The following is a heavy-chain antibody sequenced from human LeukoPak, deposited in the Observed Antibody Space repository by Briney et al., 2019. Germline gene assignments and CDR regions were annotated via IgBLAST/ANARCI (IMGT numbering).Heavy chain of an antibody. CDR1: GFTFSDYY. CDR2: ISSSGSTI. CDR3: ARGPLPYYYYMDV. V-gene: IGHV3-11*04. J-gene: IGHJ6*03. Sequence: PGGSLRLSCAASGFTFSDYYMSWLRQAPGKGLEWVSYISSSGSTIYYADSVKGRFTISRDNDKNSLYLQMNSLRAEDTAVYYCARGPLPYYYYMDVWGKGTTVTVSS.